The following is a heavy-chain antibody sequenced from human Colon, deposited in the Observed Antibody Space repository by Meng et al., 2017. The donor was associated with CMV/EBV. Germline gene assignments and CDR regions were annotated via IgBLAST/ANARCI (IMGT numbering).Heavy chain of an antibody. Sequence: GGSLRLSCEASGFTFRRNAMHWVRQAPGKGLEGVASVWFDESNKYYPDSVKGRFTISRDNSKNMLYLQMNSLRAEDTAVYYCAKDGGGSSWDGFFDSWGQGSLVTVSS. CDR1: GFTFRRNA. CDR3: AKDGGGSSWDGFFDS. CDR2: VWFDESNK. J-gene: IGHJ4*02. V-gene: IGHV3-33*06. D-gene: IGHD6-13*01.